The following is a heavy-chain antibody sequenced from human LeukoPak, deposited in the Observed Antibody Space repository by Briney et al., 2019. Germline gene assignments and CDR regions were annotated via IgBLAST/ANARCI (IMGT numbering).Heavy chain of an antibody. J-gene: IGHJ4*02. V-gene: IGHV3-23*01. Sequence: PGGSLRLSCAASGSTFSSYAMSWVRQAPGKGLEWVSVISGSGGTTYYADSVKGRFTISRDNSKSTLYLQMNSLRAEDTAVYYCAKGNGKAATGNVVDYWGQGTLVTVSS. CDR1: GSTFSSYA. CDR3: AKGNGKAATGNVVDY. D-gene: IGHD6-13*01. CDR2: ISGSGGTT.